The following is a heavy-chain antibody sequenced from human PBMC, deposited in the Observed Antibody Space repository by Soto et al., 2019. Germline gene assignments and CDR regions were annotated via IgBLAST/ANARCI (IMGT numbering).Heavy chain of an antibody. V-gene: IGHV5-10-1*01. D-gene: IGHD3-22*01. CDR1: GYSFAGYW. CDR2: IDPSDSQT. Sequence: GESLKISCKGPGYSFAGYWITWVRQKPGKGLEWMGRIDPSDSQTYYSPSFRGHVTISVTKSITTVFLQWSSLRASDTAMYYCARQIYDSDTGPNFQYYFDSWGQGTPVTVSS. J-gene: IGHJ4*02. CDR3: ARQIYDSDTGPNFQYYFDS.